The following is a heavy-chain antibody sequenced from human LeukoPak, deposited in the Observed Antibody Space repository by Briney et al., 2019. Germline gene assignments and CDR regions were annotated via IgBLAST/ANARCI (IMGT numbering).Heavy chain of an antibody. CDR3: ARGQGYDFWSGNLNWFDP. Sequence: SETLSLTCAVSGYSISSGYYWGWIRQPPGKGLEWIGSIYHSGYTYYNPSLKSRVTISVDTSKNQFSLKLSSVTAADTAVYYCARGQGYDFWSGNLNWFDPWGQGTLVTVSS. J-gene: IGHJ5*02. CDR2: IYHSGYT. CDR1: GYSISSGYY. D-gene: IGHD3-3*01. V-gene: IGHV4-38-2*01.